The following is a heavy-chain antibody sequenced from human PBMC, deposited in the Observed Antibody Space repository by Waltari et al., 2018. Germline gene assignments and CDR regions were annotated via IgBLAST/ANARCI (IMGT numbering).Heavy chain of an antibody. CDR1: GYTFTSYA. CDR2: NNTNTGNP. D-gene: IGHD1-1*01. Sequence: QVQQVQSGSELKKPGAAVKVSCKASGYTFTSYAMNWVRQAPVQGLEWLGWNNTNTGNPQYVQGLAGRFVFSLDTSVSTAYLQISSLKAEDTAVYYCASPTRDGYNWNDAFDIWGQGTMVTVSS. V-gene: IGHV7-4-1*02. CDR3: ASPTRDGYNWNDAFDI. J-gene: IGHJ3*02.